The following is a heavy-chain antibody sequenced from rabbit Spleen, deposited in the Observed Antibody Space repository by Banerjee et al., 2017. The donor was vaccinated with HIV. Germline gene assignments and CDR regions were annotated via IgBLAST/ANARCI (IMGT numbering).Heavy chain of an antibody. J-gene: IGHJ6*01. Sequence: QQQLEESGGDLVKPEGSLTLTCTASGFSFSSNEMCWVRQAPGKRPEWIACIYAGNSGSAYYASWAKGRFTVSKTSSTTVTLQMTSLTAADTATYFCARDSGSSFSSYGMDLWGQGTLVTVS. D-gene: IGHD8-1*01. CDR3: ARDSGSSFSSYGMDL. V-gene: IGHV1S45*01. CDR1: GFSFSSNE. CDR2: IYAGNSGSA.